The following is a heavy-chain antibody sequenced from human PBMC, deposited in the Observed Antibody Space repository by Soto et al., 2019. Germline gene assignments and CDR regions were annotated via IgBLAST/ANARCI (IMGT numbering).Heavy chain of an antibody. D-gene: IGHD3-22*01. Sequence: LGESLKISCKGSGYSFTSYWISWVRQMPGKGLEWMGRIDPSDSYTNYSPSFQGHVTISADKSISTAYLQWSGLKASDTAMYYCARKYYYDSSGTRDYYGMDVWGQGTTVTVSS. CDR1: GYSFTSYW. V-gene: IGHV5-10-1*01. CDR3: ARKYYYDSSGTRDYYGMDV. J-gene: IGHJ6*02. CDR2: IDPSDSYT.